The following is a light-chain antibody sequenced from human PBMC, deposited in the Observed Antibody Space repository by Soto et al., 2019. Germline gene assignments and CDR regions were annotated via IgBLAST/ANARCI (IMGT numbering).Light chain of an antibody. J-gene: IGLJ1*01. Sequence: QPVLTQSPSASASLGASVKLTCTLSSGHSSYAIAWHQQQPEKGPRYLMKLNSDGSHSKGDGIPDRFSGSSSGAERYLTISGLPSEDEADYYCQTGGTGIHFVFGTGTKLPVL. V-gene: IGLV4-69*01. CDR2: LNSDGSH. CDR3: QTGGTGIHFV. CDR1: SGHSSYA.